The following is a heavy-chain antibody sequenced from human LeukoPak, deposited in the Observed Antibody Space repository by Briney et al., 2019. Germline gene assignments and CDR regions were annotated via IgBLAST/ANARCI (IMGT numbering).Heavy chain of an antibody. CDR1: GGSISGYY. V-gene: IGHV4-59*12. Sequence: SETLSLTCTVSGGSISGYYWSWIRQPPGKGLEWVGYIYYSGNTNYNPSLKSRVTISVDTSKNQFSLKLSSVTAADTAVYYCASRGSRLWYWGQGTLVTVSS. J-gene: IGHJ4*02. CDR3: ASRGSRLWY. CDR2: IYYSGNT. D-gene: IGHD2-21*01.